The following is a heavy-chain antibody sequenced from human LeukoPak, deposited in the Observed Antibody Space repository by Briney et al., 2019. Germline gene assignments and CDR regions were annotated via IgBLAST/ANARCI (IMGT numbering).Heavy chain of an antibody. CDR3: AEEALNLYYYDSSAYYGNYFDF. Sequence: GGSLRLSCAASGFTISNYVMTWVRQAPGKGLEWVSAISGSGGSTYYADSVKGRFTISRDNSKNSLYLQMNSLRAGDTAVYYCAEEALNLYYYDSSAYYGNYFDFWGQGTLVSVSS. CDR1: GFTISNYV. J-gene: IGHJ4*02. D-gene: IGHD3-22*01. CDR2: ISGSGGST. V-gene: IGHV3-23*01.